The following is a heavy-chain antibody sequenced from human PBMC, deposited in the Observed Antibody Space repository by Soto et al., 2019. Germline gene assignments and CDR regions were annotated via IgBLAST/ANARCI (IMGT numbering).Heavy chain of an antibody. J-gene: IGHJ4*02. CDR3: ARHIAVPTTRGFDY. CDR2: IFHGGTT. V-gene: IGHV4-4*02. D-gene: IGHD2-15*01. Sequence: QVQLQESGPGLVKPSGTLSLTCAVSGASISSTNWWSWVRQAPGEGLEWIGEIFHGGTTTYNPSLKSRVIISMDTSTNQLSLRLDSVTAADTAVYFCARHIAVPTTRGFDYWGQGTLVTVSS. CDR1: GASISSTNW.